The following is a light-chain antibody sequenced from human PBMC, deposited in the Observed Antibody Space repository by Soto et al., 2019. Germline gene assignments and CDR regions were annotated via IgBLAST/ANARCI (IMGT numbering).Light chain of an antibody. CDR1: QSVRSK. CDR3: QQYNNWPPWT. CDR2: DAS. V-gene: IGKV3-15*01. J-gene: IGKJ1*01. Sequence: EIVMTQSPATVSVSPGERATLSCRASQSVRSKLAWYQQKRGQAPRLLIYDASTRATGIPARFSGSGSGTEFTLTISSLQSEDFAVYYCQQYNNWPPWTFGQGTKVDI.